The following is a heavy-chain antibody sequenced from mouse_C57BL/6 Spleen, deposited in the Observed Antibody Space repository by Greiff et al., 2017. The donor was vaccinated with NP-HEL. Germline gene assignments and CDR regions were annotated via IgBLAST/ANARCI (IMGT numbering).Heavy chain of an antibody. V-gene: IGHV1-63*01. CDR2: IYPGGGYT. Sequence: QVQLQQSGAELVRPGTSVKMSCKASGYTFTNYWIGWAKQRPGHGLEWIGDIYPGGGYTNYNEKFKGKATLTADKSSSTAYMQFSSLTSEDSAIYYCARSDGYDGGPFAYWGKGTLVTVSA. CDR3: ARSDGYDGGPFAY. J-gene: IGHJ3*01. CDR1: GYTFTNYW. D-gene: IGHD2-2*01.